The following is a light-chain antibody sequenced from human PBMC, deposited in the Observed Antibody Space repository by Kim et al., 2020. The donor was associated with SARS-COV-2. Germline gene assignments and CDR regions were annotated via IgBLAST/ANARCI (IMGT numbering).Light chain of an antibody. CDR1: HDISNY. J-gene: IGKJ4*01. Sequence: DIQLTQSPSSLSASVGDRVTITCQASHDISNYLNWYQQRPGQAPKLLIYDASTLETGVPSRFSGGGYVTDFTFTITNLQPEDVATYYCQQYDDVPRTFGGGTKVDIK. CDR3: QQYDDVPRT. CDR2: DAS. V-gene: IGKV1-33*01.